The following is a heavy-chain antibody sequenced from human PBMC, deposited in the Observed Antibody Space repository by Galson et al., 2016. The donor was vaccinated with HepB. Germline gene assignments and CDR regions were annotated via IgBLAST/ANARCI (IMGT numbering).Heavy chain of an antibody. CDR2: IIPIFGTA. J-gene: IGHJ6*02. V-gene: IGHV1-69*13. CDR1: GGTFSSYA. D-gene: IGHD1-26*01. Sequence: SVKVSCKASGGTFSSYAISWVRQDPGQGLEWMGGIIPIFGTANYAQKSQRRVTSTADESTITAYMELSSLRSEDTAVYHCARERGANPEPYYYYYYGMDVWGQGTTVTVSS. CDR3: ARERGANPEPYYYYYYGMDV.